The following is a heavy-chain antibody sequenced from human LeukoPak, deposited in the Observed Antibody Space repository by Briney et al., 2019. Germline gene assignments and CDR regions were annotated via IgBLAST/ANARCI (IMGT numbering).Heavy chain of an antibody. D-gene: IGHD3-9*01. CDR3: ARDILTARGWFDP. CDR1: GGSISSYY. CDR2: IYYSGST. V-gene: IGHV4-59*01. Sequence: PSETLSLTCTVSGGSISSYYWSWIRQPPGKGLEWIGYIYYSGSTNYNPSLKSRVTISVDTSKNQFSLKLSSATAADTAVYYCARDILTARGWFDPWGQGTLVTVSS. J-gene: IGHJ5*02.